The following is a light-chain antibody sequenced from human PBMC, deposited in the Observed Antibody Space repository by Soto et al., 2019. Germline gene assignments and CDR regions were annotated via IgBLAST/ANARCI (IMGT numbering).Light chain of an antibody. CDR2: AAS. J-gene: IGKJ1*01. CDR1: QGIRND. Sequence: SPSSLSASVGDIVTITCRASQGIRNDLGWYQQKPGKAPKLLIYAASSLQSGVPSRFSGSGSGTDFTLTISGLQPDDFATYYCQQYNTYSPERTFGQGTKVDIK. V-gene: IGKV1-6*01. CDR3: QQYNTYSPERT.